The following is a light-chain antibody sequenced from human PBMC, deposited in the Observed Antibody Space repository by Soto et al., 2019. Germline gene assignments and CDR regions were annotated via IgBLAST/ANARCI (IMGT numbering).Light chain of an antibody. V-gene: IGLV4-69*01. J-gene: IGLJ2*01. CDR3: QTWGTGTVV. CDR2: LNSDGSH. CDR1: SGHSSYA. Sequence: QLVLTQSPSASASLGASVKLTCTLSSGHSSYAIAWHQQQPEKGPRYLMKLNSDGSHSKGDGIPDRFSASTSGAERYLTXXSLQSEDEADYYCQTWGTGTVVFGGGTKLTVL.